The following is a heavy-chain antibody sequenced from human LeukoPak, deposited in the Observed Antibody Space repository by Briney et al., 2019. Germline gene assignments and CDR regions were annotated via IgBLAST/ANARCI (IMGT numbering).Heavy chain of an antibody. J-gene: IGHJ4*02. D-gene: IGHD3-3*01. CDR1: GGSVINTNW. CDR2: VHLDGRT. Sequence: PSETLSLTCGVSGGSVINTNWWTWVRQPPGKGLEWIGEVHLDGRTNYNPSLESRLTMSVDVSENQVSLKLTSVTAADTTVYYCAREGGFYRPLDYSGQGTLVTVSS. CDR3: AREGGFYRPLDY. V-gene: IGHV4-4*02.